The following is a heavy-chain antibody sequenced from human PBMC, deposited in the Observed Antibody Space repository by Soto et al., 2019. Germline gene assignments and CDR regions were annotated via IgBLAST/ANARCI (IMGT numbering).Heavy chain of an antibody. Sequence: GGSLRLSCAASGFTFSSYGMHWVRQAPGKGLEWVAVISYDGSNKYYADSVKGRFTISRDNSKNTLYLQMNSLRAEDTAVYYCAKSSDYYDSSGYYSNFDYWGQGTLVTVSS. V-gene: IGHV3-30*18. J-gene: IGHJ4*02. CDR1: GFTFSSYG. CDR2: ISYDGSNK. CDR3: AKSSDYYDSSGYYSNFDY. D-gene: IGHD3-22*01.